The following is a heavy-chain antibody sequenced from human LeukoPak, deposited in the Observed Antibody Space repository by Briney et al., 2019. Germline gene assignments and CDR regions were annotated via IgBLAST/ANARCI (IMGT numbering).Heavy chain of an antibody. V-gene: IGHV3-23*01. Sequence: GGSLRLSCAADGSTFTSHAMSSVRQAPGKGLEWVSTISGDGGITYYADSVKGRFTISRDNSKNTLYLQMNSLRAEDTAVYYCGKDLLSSSSAWDLTPCDYCGQGTLVTVSS. CDR1: GSTFTSHA. J-gene: IGHJ4*02. CDR3: GKDLLSSSSAWDLTPCDY. D-gene: IGHD2-2*01. CDR2: ISGDGGIT.